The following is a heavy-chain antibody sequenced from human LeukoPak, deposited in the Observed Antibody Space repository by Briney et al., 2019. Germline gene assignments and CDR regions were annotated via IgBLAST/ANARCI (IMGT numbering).Heavy chain of an antibody. CDR1: GGSISSSSYY. CDR2: IYYSGST. CDR3: ARDFRTTYYDILTGPHSVTDGFAM. J-gene: IGHJ3*02. Sequence: PSETLSLTCTVSGGSISSSSYYWGWIRQPPGKGLEWIGSIYYSGSTYYNPSLKSRVTISVDTSKKQFSLTLSSVTAADTAVYYCARDFRTTYYDILTGPHSVTDGFAMWGQGTMVTVSS. D-gene: IGHD3-9*01. V-gene: IGHV4-39*07.